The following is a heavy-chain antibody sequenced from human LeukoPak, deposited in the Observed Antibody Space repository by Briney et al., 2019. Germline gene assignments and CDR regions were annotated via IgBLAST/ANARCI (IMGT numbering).Heavy chain of an antibody. D-gene: IGHD3-22*01. Sequence: PSGTLSLTCAVSGDSINSNYWWTWVRQPPGKGLEWIGEIHHSGSTNYSPSLKSRVTVSVDNSRNDFSLSLTSVSAADTAVYYCARGIPGYFGTSGYYYEYWGQGTLVTVSS. J-gene: IGHJ4*02. CDR1: GDSINSNYW. CDR3: ARGIPGYFGTSGYYYEY. V-gene: IGHV4-4*02. CDR2: IHHSGST.